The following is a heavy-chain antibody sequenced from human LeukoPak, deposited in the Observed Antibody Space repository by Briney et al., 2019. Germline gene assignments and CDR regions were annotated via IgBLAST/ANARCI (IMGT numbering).Heavy chain of an antibody. J-gene: IGHJ6*02. CDR3: ARGYYGSGSYYHYYYYYGMDV. V-gene: IGHV1-69*13. CDR2: IIPIFGTA. CDR1: GYTFTSYA. D-gene: IGHD3-10*01. Sequence: ASVKVSCKASGYTFTSYAISWVRQAPGQGLEWMGGIIPIFGTANYAQKFQGRVTITADESTSTAYMELSSLRSEDTAVYYCARGYYGSGSYYHYYYYYGMDVWGQGTTVTVSS.